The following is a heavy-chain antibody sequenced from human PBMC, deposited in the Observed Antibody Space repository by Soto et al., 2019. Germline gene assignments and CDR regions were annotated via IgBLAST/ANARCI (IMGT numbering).Heavy chain of an antibody. D-gene: IGHD5-12*01. Sequence: QVQLGESGGGVVQPGRSLRLSCAASGFTFSSYAMHWVRQAPGKGLEWVAVISYDGSNKYYADSVKGRFTIYRDNSKNTLYLQMNSLRAEDTAVYYCARGGCYDSALRNPYYYYGIDVWGQGTTVTVSS. CDR3: ARGGCYDSALRNPYYYYGIDV. J-gene: IGHJ6*02. CDR2: ISYDGSNK. CDR1: GFTFSSYA. V-gene: IGHV3-30-3*01.